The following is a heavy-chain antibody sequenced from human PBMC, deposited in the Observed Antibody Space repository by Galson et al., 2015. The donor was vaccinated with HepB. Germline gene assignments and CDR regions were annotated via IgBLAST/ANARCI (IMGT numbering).Heavy chain of an antibody. CDR2: ISGSGGST. J-gene: IGHJ4*02. CDR3: AKMSTPIYPSYYCSGGSCYSGEFDY. D-gene: IGHD2-15*01. V-gene: IGHV3-23*01. CDR1: GFTFSSYA. Sequence: SLRLSCAASGFTFSSYAMSWVRQAPGKGLEWVSAISGSGGSTYYADSVKGRFTISRDNSKNTLYLQMNSLRAEDTAVYYCAKMSTPIYPSYYCSGGSCYSGEFDYWGQGTLVTVSS.